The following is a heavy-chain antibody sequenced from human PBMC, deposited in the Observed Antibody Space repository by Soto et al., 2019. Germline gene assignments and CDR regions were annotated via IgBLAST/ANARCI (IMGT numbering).Heavy chain of an antibody. D-gene: IGHD6-19*01. Sequence: SETLSLTCAVYGGSFSGYYWSWIRQPPGKGLEWIGEINHSGSTNYNPSLKSRVTISVDTSKNQFSLKLSSVTAADTAVYYCARNFLAGYYYMDVWGKGTTVTVSS. CDR1: GGSFSGYY. J-gene: IGHJ6*03. V-gene: IGHV4-34*01. CDR2: INHSGST. CDR3: ARNFLAGYYYMDV.